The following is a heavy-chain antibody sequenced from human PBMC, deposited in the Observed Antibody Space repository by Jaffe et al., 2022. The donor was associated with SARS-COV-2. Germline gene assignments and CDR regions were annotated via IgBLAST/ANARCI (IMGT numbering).Heavy chain of an antibody. V-gene: IGHV3-33*01. CDR3: ARDRVSGSDYYGMDV. CDR2: IWYDGTNE. Sequence: QVQLVESGGGVVQSGRSLRLACSASGFTFRSFGMHWVRQPPGKGLQWVAAIWYDGTNENLADSVKGRFTISRDNSNNTLYLYMNSLRAEDTAVYYCARDRVSGSDYYGMDVWGQGTMVTVSS. CDR1: GFTFRSFG. D-gene: IGHD6-19*01. J-gene: IGHJ6*02.